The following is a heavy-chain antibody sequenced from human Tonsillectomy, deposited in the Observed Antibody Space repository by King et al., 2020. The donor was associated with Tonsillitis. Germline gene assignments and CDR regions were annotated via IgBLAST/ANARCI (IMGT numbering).Heavy chain of an antibody. Sequence: VQLVESGGGLVQPGGSLRLSCVASGFTFTNYWVSWVRQAPGKGLEWVANINEDGRQTFFADSVRGRFTISRDNAKNSVFLQMNSLRIEDAALYYCARFSDWGVRLIDWGQGTLVTVSS. CDR2: INEDGRQT. CDR1: GFTFTNYW. CDR3: ARFSDWGVRLID. V-gene: IGHV3-7*01. J-gene: IGHJ4*02. D-gene: IGHD3-10*01.